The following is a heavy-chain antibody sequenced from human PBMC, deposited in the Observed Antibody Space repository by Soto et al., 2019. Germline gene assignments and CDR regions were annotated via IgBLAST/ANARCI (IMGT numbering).Heavy chain of an antibody. J-gene: IGHJ6*03. CDR2: IYSGGST. V-gene: IGHV3-53*04. D-gene: IGHD3-3*01. CDR1: GFTVSSNY. Sequence: GGSLRLSCAASGFTVSSNYMSWVRQAPGKGLEWVSVIYSGGSTYYADSVKGRFTISRHNSKNTLYLQMNSLRAEDTAVYYCARAAYYDFWSGPYYMDVWGKGTTVTVSS. CDR3: ARAAYYDFWSGPYYMDV.